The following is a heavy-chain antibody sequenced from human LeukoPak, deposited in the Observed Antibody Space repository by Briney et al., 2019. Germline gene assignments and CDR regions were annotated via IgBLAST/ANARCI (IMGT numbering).Heavy chain of an antibody. J-gene: IGHJ4*02. CDR2: THYSGST. Sequence: SETLSLTCSVSGGSISSSSSYWGWIRRPPGKGLEWIATTHYSGSTNYNPSLKSRVTISVDTSKNQFSLKLSSVTAADTAVYYCARHTSGSSLDYWGQGTLVTVSS. CDR3: ARHTSGSSLDY. V-gene: IGHV4-39*01. CDR1: GGSISSSSSY. D-gene: IGHD6-6*01.